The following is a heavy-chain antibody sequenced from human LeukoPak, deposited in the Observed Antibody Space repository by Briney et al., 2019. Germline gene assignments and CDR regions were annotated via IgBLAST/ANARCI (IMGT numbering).Heavy chain of an antibody. Sequence: SETLSLTCAVYGGSFSGYYWSWIRQPPGKGLEWIGEINHSGSTNYNPSLKSRVTISVDTSKNQFSLKLSSVTAADTAVYYCARSPHIWFAERGWFDPWGQGTLVTVSS. CDR2: INHSGST. D-gene: IGHD3-10*01. CDR1: GGSFSGYY. V-gene: IGHV4-34*01. CDR3: ARSPHIWFAERGWFDP. J-gene: IGHJ5*02.